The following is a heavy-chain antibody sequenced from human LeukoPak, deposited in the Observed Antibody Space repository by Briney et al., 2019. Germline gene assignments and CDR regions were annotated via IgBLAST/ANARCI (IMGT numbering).Heavy chain of an antibody. D-gene: IGHD6-19*01. CDR3: AREVAGDLTFDY. CDR1: GFTFSSYA. CDR2: IKQDGSEK. Sequence: PGGSLRLSCAASGFTFSSYAMHWVRQAPGKGLEWVANIKQDGSEKYYADSVKGRFTISRDNAKNSLYLQMNSLRAEDTAVYYCAREVAGDLTFDYWGQGTLVTVSS. V-gene: IGHV3-7*01. J-gene: IGHJ4*02.